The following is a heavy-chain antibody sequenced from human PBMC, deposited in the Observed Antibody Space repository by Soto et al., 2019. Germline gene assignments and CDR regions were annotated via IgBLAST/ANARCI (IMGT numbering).Heavy chain of an antibody. CDR3: ARGPSTVAPWLAY. CDR2: ISDNGGTT. CDR1: GFTFSNYA. D-gene: IGHD4-17*01. Sequence: EVQLVESGEGLVQPGGSLRLSCAASGFTFSNYAMHWVRQAPGKGLEYVSAISDNGGTTYYADSVKGRFTISRDNSKNTLYNQMGSLSAEDLAVYYCARGPSTVAPWLAYWGQGTLVTVSS. V-gene: IGHV3-64*02. J-gene: IGHJ4*02.